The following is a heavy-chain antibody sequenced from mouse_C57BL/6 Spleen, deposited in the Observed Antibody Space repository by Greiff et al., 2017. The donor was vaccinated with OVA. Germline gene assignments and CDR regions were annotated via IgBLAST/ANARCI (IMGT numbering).Heavy chain of an antibody. CDR3: ARVRDGYSFFDY. V-gene: IGHV5-4*01. CDR2: ISDGGSYT. Sequence: EVQLVESGGGLVKPGGSLKLSCAASGFTFSSYAMSWVRQTPEKRLEWVATISDGGSYTYYPDNVKGRFTISRDNAKNNLYLQMSHLKSEDTAMYYCARVRDGYSFFDYWGQGTTLTVSS. D-gene: IGHD2-3*01. CDR1: GFTFSSYA. J-gene: IGHJ2*01.